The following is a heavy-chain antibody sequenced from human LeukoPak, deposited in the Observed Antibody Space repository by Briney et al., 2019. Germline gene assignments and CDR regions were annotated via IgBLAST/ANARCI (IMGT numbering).Heavy chain of an antibody. D-gene: IGHD5-24*01. V-gene: IGHV5-51*01. CDR1: GYTFTNYW. J-gene: IGHJ4*02. CDR3: ARHGPLEMATTDIDY. CDR2: IYPGNSDT. Sequence: GESLKISCKGSGYTFTNYWIGWVRQMPGKGLEWMGIIYPGNSDTRYSQSFQGRVTISADKSISTAYLQWSSLKASDTAIYYCARHGPLEMATTDIDYWGQGTLVTVSS.